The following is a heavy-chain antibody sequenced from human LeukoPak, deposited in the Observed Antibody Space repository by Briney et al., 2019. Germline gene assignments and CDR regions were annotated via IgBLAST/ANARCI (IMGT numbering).Heavy chain of an antibody. Sequence: GGSLRLSCAASGFTFSSYAMSWVRQAPGKGLEWVSTISGSGGSTYYADSVKGRFTISRDNSKNTLYLQMNSLRAEDTAVYYCATEDPWGYYYYMDVWGKGTTVTISS. CDR2: ISGSGGST. CDR1: GFTFSSYA. J-gene: IGHJ6*03. V-gene: IGHV3-23*01. CDR3: ATEDPWGYYYYMDV. D-gene: IGHD1-26*01.